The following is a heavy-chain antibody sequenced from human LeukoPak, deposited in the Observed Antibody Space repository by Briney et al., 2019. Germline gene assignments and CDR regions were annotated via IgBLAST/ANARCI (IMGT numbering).Heavy chain of an antibody. V-gene: IGHV4-59*01. CDR2: IYYSGST. J-gene: IGHJ6*02. CDR3: ARTRAGYCSGGSCPDYYYYGMDV. CDR1: GGSMSSYY. Sequence: SETLSLTCTVSGGSMSSYYWSWIRQPPGKGLEWIGYIYYSGSTNYNPSLKSRVTISVDTSKNQFSLKLSSVTAADTAVYYCARTRAGYCSGGSCPDYYYYGMDVWGQGTTVTVSS. D-gene: IGHD2-15*01.